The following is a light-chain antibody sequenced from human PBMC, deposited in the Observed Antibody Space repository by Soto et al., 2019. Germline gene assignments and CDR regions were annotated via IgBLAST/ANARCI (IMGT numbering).Light chain of an antibody. V-gene: IGKV1-5*03. CDR3: QQYNSYGYT. CDR1: QSISSW. J-gene: IGKJ2*01. CDR2: KAS. Sequence: DIQMTQSPSTRSASVGDIVTITCRASQSISSWLAWYQQKPGKAPKLLIYKASSLESGVPSRFSGNGSGTEFALTISSLQPDDFATYYCQQYNSYGYTFGQGTKLEIK.